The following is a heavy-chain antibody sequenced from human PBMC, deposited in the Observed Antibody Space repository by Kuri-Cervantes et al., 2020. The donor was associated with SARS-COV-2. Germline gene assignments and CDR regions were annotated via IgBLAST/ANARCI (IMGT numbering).Heavy chain of an antibody. Sequence: LSLTCAASGFTVSSNYMSWVRQAPGKGLEWVSAISGSGGSTYYADSVKGRFTISRDNAKNSLYLQMNSLRAEDTAVYYCARNDFWSGYYFDYWGQGTLVTVSS. V-gene: IGHV3-11*04. J-gene: IGHJ4*02. CDR3: ARNDFWSGYYFDY. CDR2: ISGSGGST. CDR1: GFTVSSNY. D-gene: IGHD3-3*01.